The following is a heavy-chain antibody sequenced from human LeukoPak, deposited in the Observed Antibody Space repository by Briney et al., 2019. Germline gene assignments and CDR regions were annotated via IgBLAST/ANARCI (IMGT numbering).Heavy chain of an antibody. Sequence: PGGSLRLSCAASGFTFSSNTFSTYAMSWVRQAPGKGLEWVSAVSGSGVSTYYADSVKGRFTISRDNSKNTLYLQMNGLRAEDTAVYYCAKGVEDSGIYYYYYYMDVWGKGTTVTVSS. J-gene: IGHJ6*03. V-gene: IGHV3-23*01. CDR2: VSGSGVST. CDR1: GFTFSSNTFSTYA. CDR3: AKGVEDSGIYYYYYYMDV. D-gene: IGHD2-15*01.